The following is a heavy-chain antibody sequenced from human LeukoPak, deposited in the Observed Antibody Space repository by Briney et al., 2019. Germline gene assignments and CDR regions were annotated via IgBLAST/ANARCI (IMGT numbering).Heavy chain of an antibody. J-gene: IGHJ6*03. CDR3: ARGRRVYGGYGFRYYYYYMDV. Sequence: GASVKVSCKASGYTFTSYDINWVRQATGQGLEWMGWMNPNSGNTGYAQKFQGRVTITRNTSISTAYMELSSLRSEDTAVYYCARGRRVYGGYGFRYYYYYMDVWGKGTTVTVSS. CDR1: GYTFTSYD. D-gene: IGHD5-12*01. CDR2: MNPNSGNT. V-gene: IGHV1-8*03.